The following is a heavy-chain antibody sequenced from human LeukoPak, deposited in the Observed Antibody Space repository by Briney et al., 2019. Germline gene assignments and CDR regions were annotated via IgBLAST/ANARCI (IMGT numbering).Heavy chain of an antibody. Sequence: SETLSLTCTVSGGSICSSSYYWGWIRQPPGKGLEWIGSIYYSGSTYYNPSLKSRVTISVDTSKNQFSLKLSSVTAADTAVYYCASDSSGYYDPYAFDIWCQGTMVTVSS. CDR1: GGSICSSSYY. CDR3: ASDSSGYYDPYAFDI. V-gene: IGHV4-39*01. CDR2: IYYSGST. D-gene: IGHD3-22*01. J-gene: IGHJ3*02.